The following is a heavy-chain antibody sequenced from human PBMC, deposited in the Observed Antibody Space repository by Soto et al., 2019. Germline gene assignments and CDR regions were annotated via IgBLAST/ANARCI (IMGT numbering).Heavy chain of an antibody. CDR1: GFTFSNYG. J-gene: IGHJ4*02. Sequence: EVQLLESGGGLVQPGGSLRLSCAASGFTFSNYGMRWVRQAPGKGLEWVSALPEIGTNTYYADSVKGRFTISRDNSKNTLFLQINNLRAGDTAVYYCAKKSGVGATWYFDYWGQGTLVTVSS. CDR2: LPEIGTNT. D-gene: IGHD1-26*01. CDR3: AKKSGVGATWYFDY. V-gene: IGHV3-23*01.